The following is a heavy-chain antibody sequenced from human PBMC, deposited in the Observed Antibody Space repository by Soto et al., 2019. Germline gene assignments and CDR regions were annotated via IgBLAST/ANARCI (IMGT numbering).Heavy chain of an antibody. CDR2: ISYDGSNK. J-gene: IGHJ4*02. CDR3: ASMIEYSSSWEVPGDEHFDY. V-gene: IGHV3-30-3*01. Sequence: PGGSLRLSCAASGFTFSSYAIHWVRQAPGKGLEWVAVISYDGSNKYYADSVKGRFTISRDNSKNTLYLQMNSLRAEDTAVYYCASMIEYSSSWEVPGDEHFDYWGQGTLVTVSS. D-gene: IGHD6-6*01. CDR1: GFTFSSYA.